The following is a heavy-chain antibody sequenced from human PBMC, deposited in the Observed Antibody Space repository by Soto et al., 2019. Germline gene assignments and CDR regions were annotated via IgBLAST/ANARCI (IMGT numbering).Heavy chain of an antibody. Sequence: PETLSLTCAVYGGSFSGDYWSWIRQPPGKGMEWIGEINHSGSTNYNPSLKSRVTISVDTSKNQFSLKLSSVTAADTAVYYCARGNLTIFGVVTPLSPLPHYMYVWGKGTTDTVSS. CDR3: ARGNLTIFGVVTPLSPLPHYMYV. J-gene: IGHJ6*03. V-gene: IGHV4-34*01. CDR1: GGSFSGDY. D-gene: IGHD3-3*01. CDR2: INHSGST.